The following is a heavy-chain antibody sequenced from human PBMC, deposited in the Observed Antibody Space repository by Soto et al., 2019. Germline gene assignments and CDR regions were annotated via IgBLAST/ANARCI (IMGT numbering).Heavy chain of an antibody. CDR1: GFTFDDYA. CDR3: AKGLGYCSSTSCRHVDSPFDAFDI. J-gene: IGHJ3*02. V-gene: IGHV3-9*01. Sequence: GGSLRLSCAASGFTFDDYAMHWVRQAPGKGLEWVSGISWNSGSIGYADSVKGRFTISRDNAKNSLYLQMNSLRAEDTALYYCAKGLGYCSSTSCRHVDSPFDAFDIWGQGTMVTVSS. D-gene: IGHD2-2*01. CDR2: ISWNSGSI.